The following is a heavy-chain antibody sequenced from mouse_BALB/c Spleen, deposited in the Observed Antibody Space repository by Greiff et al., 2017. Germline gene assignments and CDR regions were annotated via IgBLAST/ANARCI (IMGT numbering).Heavy chain of an antibody. J-gene: IGHJ3*01. Sequence: EVKVEESGGGLVKPGGSLKLSCAASGFTFSDYYMYWVRQTPEKRLEWVATISDGGSYTYYPDSVKGRFTISRDNAKNNLYLQMSSLKSEDTAMYYCARDRFITTAKAWFAYWGQGTLVTVSA. D-gene: IGHD1-2*01. CDR3: ARDRFITTAKAWFAY. V-gene: IGHV5-4*02. CDR1: GFTFSDYY. CDR2: ISDGGSYT.